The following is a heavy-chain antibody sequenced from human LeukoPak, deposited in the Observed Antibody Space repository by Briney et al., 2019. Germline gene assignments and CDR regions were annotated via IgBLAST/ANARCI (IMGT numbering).Heavy chain of an antibody. D-gene: IGHD4-23*01. CDR1: GGSITSNHYY. CDR3: ATSPGADYGGDHWFDP. CDR2: ISYGGST. Sequence: PSETLSLTCTVSGGSITSNHYYWGWIRQPPGKGLEWIGSISYGGSTHYNPSVKRRVTMSVDTSKNQFSLKLRSVTATDTAVYHCATSPGADYGGDHWFDPWGQGTLVTVSS. V-gene: IGHV4-39*01. J-gene: IGHJ5*02.